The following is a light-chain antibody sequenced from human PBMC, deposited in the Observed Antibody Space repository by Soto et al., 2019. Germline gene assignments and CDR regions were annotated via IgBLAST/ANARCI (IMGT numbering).Light chain of an antibody. Sequence: DIQMTQSPSSLSASIGDRVIITCQASQDISNSLNWYQQKPGKAPNLLISDASKLETGVPLRFSGSGSGTDFTFTISSLQPEDIATYYCLQYDNFPLTFGQGTRLDIK. CDR3: LQYDNFPLT. CDR1: QDISNS. V-gene: IGKV1-33*01. CDR2: DAS. J-gene: IGKJ5*01.